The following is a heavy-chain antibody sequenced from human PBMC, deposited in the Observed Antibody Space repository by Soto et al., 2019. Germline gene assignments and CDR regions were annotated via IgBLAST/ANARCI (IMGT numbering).Heavy chain of an antibody. V-gene: IGHV1-69*13. Sequence: GASVKASCKASGGTFSSYAISCVRQAPGQGLEWMGGIIPIFGTANYAQKFQGRVTITADESTSTAYMELSSLRSEDTAVYYCARGQRGYSYGPPYYYYGMDVWGQGTTVTVSS. J-gene: IGHJ6*02. CDR2: IIPIFGTA. CDR1: GGTFSSYA. CDR3: ARGQRGYSYGPPYYYYGMDV. D-gene: IGHD5-18*01.